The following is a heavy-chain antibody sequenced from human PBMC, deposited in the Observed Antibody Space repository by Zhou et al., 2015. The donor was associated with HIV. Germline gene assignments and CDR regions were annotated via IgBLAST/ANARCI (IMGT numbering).Heavy chain of an antibody. D-gene: IGHD1-7*01. CDR1: GGTFSSYA. CDR3: AREEEEVPGTTRHWYFDL. V-gene: IGHV1-69*01. Sequence: QVQLVQSGAEVKKPGSSVKVSCKASGGTFSSYAISWVRQAPGQGLEWMGGIIPIFGTANYAQKFQGRVTITADESTSTAYMELSSLRSEDTAVYYCAREEEEVPGTTRHWYFDLWGRGTLVTVSS. J-gene: IGHJ2*01. CDR2: IIPIFGTA.